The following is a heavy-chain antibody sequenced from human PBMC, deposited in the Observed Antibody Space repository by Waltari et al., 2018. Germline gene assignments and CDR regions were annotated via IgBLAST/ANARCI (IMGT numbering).Heavy chain of an antibody. J-gene: IGHJ2*01. D-gene: IGHD4-4*01. V-gene: IGHV4-31*03. CDR2: IYYSGST. CDR1: GGSISSGGYY. Sequence: QVQLQESGPGLVKPSQTLSLTCTVSGGSISSGGYYWSWIRQHPGKGLEWIGYIYYSGSTYYNPSLKSRVTISVDTSKNQFSLKLSSVTAADTAVYYCARPPGGYSNYDWYFDLWGRGTLVTVSS. CDR3: ARPPGGYSNYDWYFDL.